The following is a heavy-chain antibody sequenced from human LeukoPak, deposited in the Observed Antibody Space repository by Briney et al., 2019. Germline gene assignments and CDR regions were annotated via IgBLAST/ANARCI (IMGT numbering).Heavy chain of an antibody. J-gene: IGHJ4*02. D-gene: IGHD5-18*01. V-gene: IGHV1-69*05. CDR1: GGTFSSYA. Sequence: SVKVSCXASGGTFSSYAISWVRQAPGQGLEWMGRIIPIFGTANYAQKFQGRVTITTDESTSTAYMELSSLRSEDTAVYYCARDYSYAENRDYWGQGTLVTVSS. CDR2: IIPIFGTA. CDR3: ARDYSYAENRDY.